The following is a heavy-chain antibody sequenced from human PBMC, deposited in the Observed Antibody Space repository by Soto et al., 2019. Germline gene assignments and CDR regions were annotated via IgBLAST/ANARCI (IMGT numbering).Heavy chain of an antibody. CDR1: GFTFSTYD. V-gene: IGHV3-33*01. CDR2: IWYDGSNQ. J-gene: IGHJ3*01. CDR3: ARAYGVKSGTFDF. D-gene: IGHD4-17*01. Sequence: QVQLVESGGGVVQPGRSLRLSCAASGFTFSTYDMHWVRQAPGKGLDWVAVIWYDGSNQDYADSVKGRFTISRDNSKNRLFLQMNSLRGEDTAVDYCARAYGVKSGTFDFWGQGTMVTVSS.